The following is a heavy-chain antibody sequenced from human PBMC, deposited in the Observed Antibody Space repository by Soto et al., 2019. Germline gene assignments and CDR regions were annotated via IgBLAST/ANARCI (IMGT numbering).Heavy chain of an antibody. V-gene: IGHV1-46*01. Sequence: ASVKVSCKASGYTFTSYYMHWVRQAPGQGLEWMGILNPSGGSTSYAQKFQGRVTMTRDTSTSTVYMELSSLRSEDTAVYYCARAETDYYDSSGSPPDYWGQGTLVTVSS. J-gene: IGHJ4*02. CDR3: ARAETDYYDSSGSPPDY. CDR1: GYTFTSYY. CDR2: LNPSGGST. D-gene: IGHD3-22*01.